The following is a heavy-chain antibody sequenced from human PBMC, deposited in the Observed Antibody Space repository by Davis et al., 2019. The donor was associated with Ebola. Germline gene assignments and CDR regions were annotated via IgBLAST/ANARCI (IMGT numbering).Heavy chain of an antibody. V-gene: IGHV4-59*12. CDR3: ARDRGAYYDILTGLDSWYFDL. D-gene: IGHD3-9*01. Sequence: PSETLSLTCSVSGGSISSYYWTWIRQPPGKGLEWIGNIYYSGSTNYNPSLESRVTISVDTSKNQFSLKLSSVTAADTAVYYCARDRGAYYDILTGLDSWYFDLWGRGTLVTVSS. J-gene: IGHJ2*01. CDR1: GGSISSYY. CDR2: IYYSGST.